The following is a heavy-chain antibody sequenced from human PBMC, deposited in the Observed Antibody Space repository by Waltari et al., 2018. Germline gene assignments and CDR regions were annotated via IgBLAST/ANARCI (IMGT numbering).Heavy chain of an antibody. Sequence: QVQLQESGPGLVKPSETLSLTCTVSGGSISSYYWSWIRPPPGKGLEWIGYIYYRWSTTYNPAHKSRVTLSVDASKNQFSLKLSSVTAADTAVYYCARAPSSSWYVPNWFDPWGQGTLVTVSS. CDR2: IYYRWST. CDR3: ARAPSSSWYVPNWFDP. CDR1: GGSISSYY. V-gene: IGHV4-59*01. J-gene: IGHJ5*02. D-gene: IGHD6-13*01.